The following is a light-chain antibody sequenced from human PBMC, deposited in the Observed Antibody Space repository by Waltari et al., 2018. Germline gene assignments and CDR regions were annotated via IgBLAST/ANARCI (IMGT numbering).Light chain of an antibody. Sequence: TCRASQGMSSDLAWCQQKPGKAPKLLIYGASTWQSGVPSRFSGSGSGTDFTLTISSLQPEDFATYYCQQLNSFPLTVGGGTKVEIK. CDR1: QGMSSD. CDR3: QQLNSFPLT. J-gene: IGKJ4*01. V-gene: IGKV1-9*01. CDR2: GAS.